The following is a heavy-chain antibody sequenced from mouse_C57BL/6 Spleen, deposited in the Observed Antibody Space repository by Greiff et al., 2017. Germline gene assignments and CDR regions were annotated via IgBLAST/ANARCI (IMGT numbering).Heavy chain of an antibody. Sequence: EVQVVESGGGLVQPKGSLKLSCAASGFTFNTYAMHWVRQAPGKGLEWVARIRRKSSNYATSYADSVKDRFTISRDDSQSMLYLQMNNLKTEDTAMYYCVRDSDYYGYFDVWGTGTTVTVSS. CDR2: IRRKSSNYAT. CDR1: GFTFNTYA. CDR3: VRDSDYYGYFDV. J-gene: IGHJ1*03. D-gene: IGHD2-4*01. V-gene: IGHV10-3*01.